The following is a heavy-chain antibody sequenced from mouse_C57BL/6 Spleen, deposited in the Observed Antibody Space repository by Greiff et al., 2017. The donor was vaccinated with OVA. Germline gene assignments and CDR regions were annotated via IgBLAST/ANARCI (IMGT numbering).Heavy chain of an antibody. D-gene: IGHD1-1*01. CDR2: INPSSGYT. J-gene: IGHJ4*01. V-gene: IGHV1-7*01. CDR1: GYTFTSYW. Sequence: QVQLQQSGAELAKPGASVKLSCKASGYTFTSYWMHWVKQRPGQGLEWIGYINPSSGYTKYNQKFKDKATLTADTSSSTAYMQLSSLTYEDSAVYYCARLGTTVVATDAMDYWGQGTSVTVSS. CDR3: ARLGTTVVATDAMDY.